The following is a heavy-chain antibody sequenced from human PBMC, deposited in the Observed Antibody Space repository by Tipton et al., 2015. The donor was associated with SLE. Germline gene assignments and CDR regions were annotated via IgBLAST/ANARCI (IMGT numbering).Heavy chain of an antibody. J-gene: IGHJ6*02. CDR2: IYYSGST. Sequence: TLSLTCTVSGGSISSSSYYWGWIRQPPGKGLEWIGYIYYSGSTNYNPALKSRVTISVDTSKNQFSLKLSSVTAADTAVYYCARALLGWNGGYYYYGMDVWGRGTTVTVSS. V-gene: IGHV4-61*05. CDR3: ARALLGWNGGYYYYGMDV. CDR1: GGSISSSSYY. D-gene: IGHD1-1*01.